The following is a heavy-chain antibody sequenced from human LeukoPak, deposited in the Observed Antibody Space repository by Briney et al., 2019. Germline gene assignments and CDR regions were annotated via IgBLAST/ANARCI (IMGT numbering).Heavy chain of an antibody. CDR3: MSVDRSNNYYYSLDV. CDR2: IKPSSGGT. V-gene: IGHV1-2*02. J-gene: IGHJ6*02. Sequence: ASVKVSCKASGYTFTDYYIHWVRQAPGQGLEWLGWIKPSSGGTHFPRKFQGRVTMTRETSITTAYMEVSSLRSGDTATYARMSVDRSNNYYYSLDVWGQGTAVTVSS. CDR1: GYTFTDYY. D-gene: IGHD3-16*01.